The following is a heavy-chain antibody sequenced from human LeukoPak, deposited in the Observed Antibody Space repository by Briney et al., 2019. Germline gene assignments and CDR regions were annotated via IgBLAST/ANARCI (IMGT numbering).Heavy chain of an antibody. CDR1: GFTFSSYA. V-gene: IGHV3-30-3*01. D-gene: IGHD3-3*01. CDR3: ARTSFGVVIMAAFDI. Sequence: PGGSLRLSCAASGFTFSSYAMHWVRQAPGKGLEWVAVISYGGSNKYYADSVKGRFTISRDNSKNTLYLQMNSLRAEDTAVYYCARTSFGVVIMAAFDIWGQGTMVTVSS. CDR2: ISYGGSNK. J-gene: IGHJ3*02.